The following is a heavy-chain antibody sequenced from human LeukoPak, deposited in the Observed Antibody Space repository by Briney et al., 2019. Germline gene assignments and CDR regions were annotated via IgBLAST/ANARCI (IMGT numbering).Heavy chain of an antibody. V-gene: IGHV4-34*01. J-gene: IGHJ5*02. CDR1: GGSFSGYY. CDR2: INHSGST. CDR3: ARGRPAAGTRGIDR. Sequence: PSETLSLTCAVYGGSFSGYYWSWIRQPPGKGLEWIGEINHSGSTNYNPSLKSRVTISVDTSKSQFSLKLSSVTAADTAVYYCARGRPAAGTRGIDRWGQGTLVTVSS. D-gene: IGHD6-13*01.